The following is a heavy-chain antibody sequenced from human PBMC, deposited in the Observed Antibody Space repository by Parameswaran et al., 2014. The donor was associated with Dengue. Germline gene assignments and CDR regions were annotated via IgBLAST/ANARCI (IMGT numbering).Heavy chain of an antibody. D-gene: IGHD1-26*01. CDR3: AREGPGGKYGMDV. CDR1: GFTVSSNY. Sequence: GSLRLSCAASGFTVSSNYMSWVRQAPGKGLEWVSVIYSGGSTYYADSVKGRFTISRDNSKNTLYLQMNSLRAEDTAVYYCAREGPGGKYGMDVWGQGTTVTVSS. CDR2: IYSGGST. J-gene: IGHJ6*02. V-gene: IGHV3-53*01.